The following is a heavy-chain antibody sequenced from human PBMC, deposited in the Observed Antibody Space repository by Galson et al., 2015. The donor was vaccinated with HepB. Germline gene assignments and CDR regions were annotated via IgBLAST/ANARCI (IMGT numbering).Heavy chain of an antibody. CDR1: GFIFRNYV. Sequence: SLRLSCAASGFIFRNYVIHWARQAPGKGLEWVAVIWYDGSNKYYADSVKGRFTISRDNSKNTVYLQMNSLTADDTAMYFCARGARYSHGYGFVDYYYYMDVWGKGTTVTVSS. CDR2: IWYDGSNK. J-gene: IGHJ6*03. V-gene: IGHV3-33*01. D-gene: IGHD5-18*01. CDR3: ARGARYSHGYGFVDYYYYMDV.